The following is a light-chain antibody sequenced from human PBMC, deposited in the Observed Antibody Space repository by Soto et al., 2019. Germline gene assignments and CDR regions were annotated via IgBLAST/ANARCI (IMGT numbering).Light chain of an antibody. V-gene: IGKV3-11*01. CDR2: GAS. CDR3: QNRNNWPPDAT. Sequence: EIVLTQSPATLSLSPGDRVTLSCRASQSVGSYLAWYQQKPGQAPRLLIYGASNRATGIPARSSGSGSGTDFTLTISSLEPEDFAVYFCQNRNNWPPDATFGQGTRLEIK. J-gene: IGKJ2*01. CDR1: QSVGSY.